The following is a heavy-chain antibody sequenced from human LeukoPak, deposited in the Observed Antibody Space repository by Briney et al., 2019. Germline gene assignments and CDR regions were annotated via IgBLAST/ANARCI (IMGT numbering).Heavy chain of an antibody. CDR2: ISYDGSNK. CDR3: AKSDRMVRGVEAD. Sequence: GGSLRLSCAASEFTFSSYGMHWVRQAPGKGLEWVAVISYDGSNKYYADSVKGRFTISRDNSKNTLYLQMNSLRAEDTAVYYCAKSDRMVRGVEADWGQGTLVTVSS. D-gene: IGHD3-10*01. CDR1: EFTFSSYG. V-gene: IGHV3-30*18. J-gene: IGHJ4*02.